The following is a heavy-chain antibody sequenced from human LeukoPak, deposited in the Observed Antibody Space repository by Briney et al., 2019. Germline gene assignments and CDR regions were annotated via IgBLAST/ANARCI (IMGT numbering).Heavy chain of an antibody. D-gene: IGHD3-10*01. J-gene: IGHJ4*02. Sequence: SETLSLTCTVSGGSISTSSYYWSWIRQPPGKRLEWIGTIYYTGSTYYNPSLKSRVTISVDASKNQFSLKLSSVTAADTAVYYCARRPGSGSRHFDYWGQGTLVTVSS. CDR3: ARRPGSGSRHFDY. CDR1: GGSISTSSYY. CDR2: IYYTGST. V-gene: IGHV4-39*01.